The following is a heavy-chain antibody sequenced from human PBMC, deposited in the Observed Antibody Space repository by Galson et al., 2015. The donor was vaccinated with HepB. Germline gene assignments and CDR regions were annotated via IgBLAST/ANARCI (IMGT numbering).Heavy chain of an antibody. V-gene: IGHV3-33*01. J-gene: IGHJ4*02. Sequence: SLRLSCAASGFTFSTYGMHWVRQAPGKGLEWVAVLWSDVIYKAYADSVKGRFTISRDNSNNTLYLQMNSLRAEDTAVYYCARDIVPRWNYVGNLDYWGQGTLVTVSS. CDR3: ARDIVPRWNYVGNLDY. D-gene: IGHD1-7*01. CDR1: GFTFSTYG. CDR2: LWSDVIYK.